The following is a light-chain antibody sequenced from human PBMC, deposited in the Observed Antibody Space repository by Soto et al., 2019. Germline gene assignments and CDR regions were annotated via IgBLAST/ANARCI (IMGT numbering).Light chain of an antibody. CDR2: SNN. Sequence: QAVVTQPPSASGTPGQRVTISCSGSSSNIGSNYVYWYQQLPGTAPKLLIYSNNQRPSGVPDRFSGSKSGTSASLAISGLRSEDEADYHCAAWDDSLSGPQFGGGTKVTVL. CDR3: AAWDDSLSGPQ. CDR1: SSNIGSNY. J-gene: IGLJ2*01. V-gene: IGLV1-47*02.